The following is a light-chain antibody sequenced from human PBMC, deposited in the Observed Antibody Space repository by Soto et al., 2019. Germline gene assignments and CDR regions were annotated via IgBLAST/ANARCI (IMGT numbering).Light chain of an antibody. J-gene: IGKJ5*01. CDR3: QQAASLPIT. CDR2: DAS. CDR1: QSISSW. Sequence: IQITHYSSALSASVVDRAPITCRASQSISSWLAWYQQKPGKAPKLLIYDASTLQSGVPSRYSGSGSGTEFTLTISNLQPDDFATYYCQQAASLPITFGQGTRLEI. V-gene: IGKV1-5*01.